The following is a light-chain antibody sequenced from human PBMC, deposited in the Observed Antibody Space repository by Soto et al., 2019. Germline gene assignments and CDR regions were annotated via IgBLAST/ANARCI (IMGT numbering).Light chain of an antibody. J-gene: IGLJ1*01. Sequence: QSALTQPASVSGSPGQSITISCTGTSSNVGSYKLVSWYQQHPGKAPKLMTFEVNKRPSGVSNRFPGSKSGNTASLTISGLKVEDEADYYCCSSGGSPTYVFGTGTKVTVL. CDR1: SSNVGSYKL. CDR3: CSSGGSPTYV. V-gene: IGLV2-23*02. CDR2: EVN.